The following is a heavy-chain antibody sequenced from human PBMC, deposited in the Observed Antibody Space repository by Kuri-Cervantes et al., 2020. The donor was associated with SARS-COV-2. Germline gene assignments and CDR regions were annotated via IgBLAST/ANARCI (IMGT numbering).Heavy chain of an antibody. J-gene: IGHJ3*02. D-gene: IGHD4-17*01. CDR2: ISGSGGST. CDR1: GFTFSSYA. CDR3: AKGFYGDYVGPGAFDI. Sequence: GGSLRLSCAASGFTFSSYAMSWVRQAPGKGLEWVSAISGSGGSTYYADSVKGRFTISRDNSKNTLYLQMNSLRAEDTAVYCCAKGFYGDYVGPGAFDIWGQGTMVTVSS. V-gene: IGHV3-23*01.